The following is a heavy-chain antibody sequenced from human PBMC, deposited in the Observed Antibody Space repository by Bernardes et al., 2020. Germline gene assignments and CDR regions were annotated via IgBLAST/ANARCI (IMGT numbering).Heavy chain of an antibody. V-gene: IGHV4-34*01. J-gene: IGHJ3*02. Sequence: SETLSLTCAVYGGSFSGYYWSWIRQPPGKGLEWIGEINHSGSTNYNPSLKSRVTISVDTSKNQFSLKLSSVTAADTAVYYCARGNDIVVVPAAGSPGAFDIWGQGTMVTVSS. CDR1: GGSFSGYY. D-gene: IGHD2-2*01. CDR2: INHSGST. CDR3: ARGNDIVVVPAAGSPGAFDI.